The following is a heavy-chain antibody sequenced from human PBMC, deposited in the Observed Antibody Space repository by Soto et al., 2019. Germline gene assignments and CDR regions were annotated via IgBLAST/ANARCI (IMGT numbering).Heavy chain of an antibody. CDR1: GFTVSSNY. D-gene: IGHD2-15*01. J-gene: IGHJ5*02. Sequence: GGSLRLSCAASGFTVSSNYMSWVRQAPGKGLEWVSVIYSGGSTYYADSVKGRFTMSRDNSKNTLYLQMNSLRAEDTAVYYCARGYCSGGSCYSGRNWFDPWGQGTLVTVSS. CDR2: IYSGGST. V-gene: IGHV3-66*01. CDR3: ARGYCSGGSCYSGRNWFDP.